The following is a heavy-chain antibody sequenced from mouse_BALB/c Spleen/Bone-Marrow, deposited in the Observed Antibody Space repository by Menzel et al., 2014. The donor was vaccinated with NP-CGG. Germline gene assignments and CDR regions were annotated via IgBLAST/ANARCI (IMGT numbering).Heavy chain of an antibody. Sequence: QVQLQQSGAELARPGASVKLSCKASGYTFTSYSMQWVKQRPGQGLEWIGAIYPGDGDTRYTQKFKGKATLTADKSSSTAYMQLSSLASEDSAVYYCARGDPFDYWGQGTTLTVSS. CDR1: GYTFTSYS. V-gene: IGHV1-87*01. J-gene: IGHJ2*01. CDR2: IYPGDGDT. CDR3: ARGDPFDY.